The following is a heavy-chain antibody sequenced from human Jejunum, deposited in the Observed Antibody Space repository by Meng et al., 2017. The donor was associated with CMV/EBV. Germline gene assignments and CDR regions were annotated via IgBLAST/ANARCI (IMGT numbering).Heavy chain of an antibody. CDR3: VRGGPMVRGIFDY. CDR2: MFHTGNT. CDR1: GGSITKNNW. J-gene: IGHJ4*02. D-gene: IGHD3-10*01. Sequence: SGGSITKNNWWSWVRQAPGKGLEWIGEMFHTGNTYYNPSLKSRVTLSMDKSKNQFSLTLTSLTAADTAVFYCVRGGPMVRGIFDYWGQGILVTVSS. V-gene: IGHV4/OR15-8*02.